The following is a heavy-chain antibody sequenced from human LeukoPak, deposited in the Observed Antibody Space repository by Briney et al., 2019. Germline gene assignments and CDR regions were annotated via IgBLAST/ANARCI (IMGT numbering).Heavy chain of an antibody. V-gene: IGHV3-21*01. CDR3: ARGAGGLQLGTFDY. CDR2: ISSSSSYI. CDR1: GFTFSSYS. J-gene: IGHJ4*02. D-gene: IGHD5-24*01. Sequence: GGSLRLSCAASGFTFSSYSMNWVRQAPGKGLEWVSSISSSSSYIYYADSVKGRFTISRDNAKNSLYLQMNSLRAEDTAVYYCARGAGGLQLGTFDYWGQGTLVTVSS.